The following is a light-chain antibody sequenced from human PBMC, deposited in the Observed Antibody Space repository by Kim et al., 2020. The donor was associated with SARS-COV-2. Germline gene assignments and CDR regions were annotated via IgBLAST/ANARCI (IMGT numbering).Light chain of an antibody. J-gene: IGKJ4*01. CDR2: SIS. CDR1: QSVSRY. V-gene: IGKV3-20*01. Sequence: EIVLTQSPGTLSLSPGERATLSCRPSQSVSRYLAWYQQKPGQAPRLLIYSISTRATGIPDRFTGSGSGTDFTLTISRLEPEDFAMCYCQQYGSSPLTFGGGTKLEI. CDR3: QQYGSSPLT.